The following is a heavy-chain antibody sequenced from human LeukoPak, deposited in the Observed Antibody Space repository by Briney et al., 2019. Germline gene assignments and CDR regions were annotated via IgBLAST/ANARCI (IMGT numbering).Heavy chain of an antibody. D-gene: IGHD5-24*01. CDR2: IKQDGSEK. CDR3: AREQERWLQSDAFDI. CDR1: GFTCSSYC. J-gene: IGHJ3*02. Sequence: GGSLTLSCAASGFTCSSYCMSWLRQAPGKGLEGVANIKQDGSEKYYVDPVKGRFTISRDNAKNSLYLQMNSMRAEDTAVYYCAREQERWLQSDAFDIWGQGTMVTVSS. V-gene: IGHV3-7*01.